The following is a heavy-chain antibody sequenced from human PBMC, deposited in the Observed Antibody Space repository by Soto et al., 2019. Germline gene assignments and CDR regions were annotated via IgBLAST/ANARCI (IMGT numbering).Heavy chain of an antibody. D-gene: IGHD3-10*01. CDR3: ARDLSKLWFGELLNWFDP. CDR2: IYYSGST. J-gene: IGHJ5*02. V-gene: IGHV4-59*01. Sequence: SETLSLTCTVSGGSISSYYWSWIRQPPGKGLEWIGYIYYSGSTNYNPSLKSRVTISVDTSKNQFSLKLSSVTAADTAVYYCARDLSKLWFGELLNWFDPWGQGTLVTVSS. CDR1: GGSISSYY.